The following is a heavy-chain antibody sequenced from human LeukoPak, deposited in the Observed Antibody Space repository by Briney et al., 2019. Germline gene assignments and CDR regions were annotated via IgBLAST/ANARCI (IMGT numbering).Heavy chain of an antibody. CDR2: INWNGGST. CDR3: AKDMAAYDSSGYYSGSFDY. CDR1: GFSFDDYG. D-gene: IGHD3-22*01. V-gene: IGHV3-20*04. Sequence: GGSLRLSCAASGFSFDDYGKSWVRQVPGKGLEWVSGINWNGGSTGYADSVKGRFTISRDNSKNTLYLQMNSLRAEDTAVYYCAKDMAAYDSSGYYSGSFDYWGQGTLVTVSS. J-gene: IGHJ4*02.